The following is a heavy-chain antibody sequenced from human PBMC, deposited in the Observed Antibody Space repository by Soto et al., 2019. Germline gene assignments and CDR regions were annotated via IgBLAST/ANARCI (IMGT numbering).Heavy chain of an antibody. Sequence: GGSLRLSCAASGFTFSSYWMHWVRQAPGEGLVWVSRIDSYGSSTNYADSVKGRFTISRDNAKNTLYLQMNSLRAEDTAVYYCASGSGWYSPDYWGQGTLVTVSS. D-gene: IGHD6-19*01. CDR3: ASGSGWYSPDY. CDR2: IDSYGSST. CDR1: GFTFSSYW. V-gene: IGHV3-74*01. J-gene: IGHJ4*02.